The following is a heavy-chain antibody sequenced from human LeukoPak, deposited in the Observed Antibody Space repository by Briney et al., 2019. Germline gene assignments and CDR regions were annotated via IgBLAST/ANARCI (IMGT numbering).Heavy chain of an antibody. J-gene: IGHJ4*02. CDR3: AGSRSGGSLDY. V-gene: IGHV1-69*13. D-gene: IGHD2-15*01. CDR2: IIPIFGTA. Sequence: ASVKVSCKASGGTFSSYAISWVRQAPGQGLEWMGGIIPIFGTANYAQKFQGRVTITADESTSTAYMELSSLRSEDTAVYYWAGSRSGGSLDYWGQGTLVTVSS. CDR1: GGTFSSYA.